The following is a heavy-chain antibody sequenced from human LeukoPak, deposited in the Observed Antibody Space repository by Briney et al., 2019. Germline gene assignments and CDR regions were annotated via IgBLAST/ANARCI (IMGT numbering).Heavy chain of an antibody. D-gene: IGHD5-18*01. Sequence: SQTLSLTCTVSGGSISSGVYYWNWIRQPPGKGLEWIGYIYHSGSTYYNPSLKSRVTISVDRSKNQFSLKLSSVTAADTAVYYCARDKAMGEIDYWGQGTLVTVSS. CDR3: ARDKAMGEIDY. CDR1: GGSISSGVYY. CDR2: IYHSGST. J-gene: IGHJ4*02. V-gene: IGHV4-30-2*01.